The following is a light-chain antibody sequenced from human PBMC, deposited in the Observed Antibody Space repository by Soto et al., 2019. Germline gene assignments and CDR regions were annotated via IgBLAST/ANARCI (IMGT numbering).Light chain of an antibody. Sequence: QSALTQPRSVSGSPGQSVTISCTGTSSDVGGYNYVSWYQQHPGKAPKVMIYDVSERPSGVPDRFSGSKSGKTASLTISGLQAEVEADYYCCSYAGSPRYVLGTGTKLTVL. V-gene: IGLV2-11*01. CDR1: SSDVGGYNY. CDR3: CSYAGSPRYV. J-gene: IGLJ1*01. CDR2: DVS.